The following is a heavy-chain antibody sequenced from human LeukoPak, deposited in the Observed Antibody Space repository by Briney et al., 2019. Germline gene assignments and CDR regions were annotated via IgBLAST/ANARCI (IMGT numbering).Heavy chain of an antibody. CDR3: ARPSNNWNAGDY. CDR2: INHSGST. Sequence: SETLSLTCTVSGGSISSNRYYWGWIRQPPGKGLEWIGEINHSGSTNYNPSLKSRVTISVDTSKNQFSLKLSSVTAADTAVYYCARPSNNWNAGDYWGQGTLVTVSS. V-gene: IGHV4-39*07. J-gene: IGHJ4*02. CDR1: GGSISSNRYY. D-gene: IGHD1-20*01.